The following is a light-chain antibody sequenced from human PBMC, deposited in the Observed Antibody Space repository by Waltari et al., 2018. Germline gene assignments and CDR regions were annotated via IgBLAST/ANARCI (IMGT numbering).Light chain of an antibody. J-gene: IGKJ4*01. CDR3: QQRSGWPPT. CDR2: DSS. CDR1: PSIDNF. Sequence: EIVLTQSPATLSLSPGARATLYCRASPSIDNFLAWYQQKPGQAPRLLIYDSSNRATDIPARFSGSGSGTDFTLTISSLEPEDFAVYYCQQRSGWPPTFGGGTKVDI. V-gene: IGKV3-11*01.